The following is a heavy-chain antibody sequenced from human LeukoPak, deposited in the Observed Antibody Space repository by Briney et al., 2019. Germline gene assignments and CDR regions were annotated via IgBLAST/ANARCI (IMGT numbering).Heavy chain of an antibody. CDR2: ISGSGDST. CDR3: ARVVPPTDYGSGSYFWDPYYFDY. Sequence: GGSLRLSCAASGSTFSSYGMSWVRQAPGKGLEWVSAISGSGDSTYYADSVEGRFTISRDNSKNTLYLQMNSLRAEDTAVYYCARVVPPTDYGSGSYFWDPYYFDYWGQGTLVTVSS. CDR1: GSTFSSYG. D-gene: IGHD3-10*01. V-gene: IGHV3-23*01. J-gene: IGHJ4*02.